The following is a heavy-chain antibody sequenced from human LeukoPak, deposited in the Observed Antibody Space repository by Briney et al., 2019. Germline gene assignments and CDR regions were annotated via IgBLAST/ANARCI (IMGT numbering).Heavy chain of an antibody. CDR3: ARGIGGDPGYFADY. CDR2: ISFDGSSE. Sequence: PGGSLRLSCAASRFTFSGYAMHWVRQAPGKGLEWVAVISFDGSSEFYADSVKGQFTISRDNSKNTLYLQMNSLRAEDTAVYYCARGIGGDPGYFADYWGQGTLVTVSS. J-gene: IGHJ4*02. CDR1: RFTFSGYA. D-gene: IGHD3-9*01. V-gene: IGHV3-30*04.